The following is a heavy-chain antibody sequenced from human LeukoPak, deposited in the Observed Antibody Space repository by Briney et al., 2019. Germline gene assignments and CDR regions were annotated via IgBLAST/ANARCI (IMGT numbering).Heavy chain of an antibody. CDR1: GFIFRSYS. V-gene: IGHV3-48*01. CDR3: ARAVEWGSYRYFDY. Sequence: GGSMRLSCAASGFIFRSYSMNWVRQAPGKGLEWVSYISSSSSTIYYTDSVKSRFTISRDNAKNSLYLQMINLRAEGTAVYYCARAVEWGSYRYFDYWGQGTLVTVSS. CDR2: ISSSSSTI. D-gene: IGHD1-26*01. J-gene: IGHJ4*02.